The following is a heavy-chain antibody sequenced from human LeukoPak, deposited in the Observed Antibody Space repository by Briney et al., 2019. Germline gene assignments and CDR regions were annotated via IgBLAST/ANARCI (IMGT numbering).Heavy chain of an antibody. CDR1: GGSISSGGYS. J-gene: IGHJ4*02. D-gene: IGHD6-13*01. Sequence: SETLSLTCAVSGGSISSGGYSWSWIRQPPGKGLEWIGYIYHSGSTYYNPSLKSRVTISVDRSKNQFSLKLSSVTAADTAVYYCARERAAAFDYWGQGTLVTVSS. CDR2: IYHSGST. V-gene: IGHV4-30-2*01. CDR3: ARERAAAFDY.